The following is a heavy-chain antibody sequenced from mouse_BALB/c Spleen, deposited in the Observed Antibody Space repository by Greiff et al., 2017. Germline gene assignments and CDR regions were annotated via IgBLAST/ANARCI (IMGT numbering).Heavy chain of an antibody. D-gene: IGHD2-4*01. CDR2: IYPSDSYT. CDR1: GYTFTSYW. V-gene: IGHV1-69*02. Sequence: QVQLQQPGAELVRPGASVKLSCKASGYTFTSYWINWVKQRPGQGLEWIGNIYPSDSYTNYNQKFKDKATLTVDNSSSTAYMQLSSPTSEDSAVYYCTRGYDYVAWFAYWGQGTLVTVSA. J-gene: IGHJ3*01. CDR3: TRGYDYVAWFAY.